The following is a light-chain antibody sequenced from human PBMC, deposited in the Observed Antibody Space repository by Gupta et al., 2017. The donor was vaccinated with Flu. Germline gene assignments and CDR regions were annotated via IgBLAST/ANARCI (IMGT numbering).Light chain of an antibody. Sequence: HSVLTPPPSASATPGQRVTISCSGSSSNIGSNTVNWYQQHPGTAPKLLIFINNQRPAGVPDRFSGSKSGTSASLAISGLQSEDEADYYCAAWDDSLNALVFGGGTKLTVL. J-gene: IGLJ2*01. CDR3: AAWDDSLNALV. CDR2: INN. V-gene: IGLV1-44*01. CDR1: SSNIGSNT.